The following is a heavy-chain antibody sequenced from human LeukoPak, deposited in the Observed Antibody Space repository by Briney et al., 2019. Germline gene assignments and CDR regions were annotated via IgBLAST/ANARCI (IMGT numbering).Heavy chain of an antibody. V-gene: IGHV3-30*18. D-gene: IGHD3-10*01. CDR1: GFXXSXXG. CDR3: ANYGSAYYFDY. Sequence: CAXXGFXXSXXGMXWXXXAPXXGLXXVAVIGYDGNKKYYADSVKGRFTISRDNSKNTLYLQMNSLRAEDTAVYYCANYGSAYYFDYWGQGTLVTVSS. CDR2: IGYDGNKK. J-gene: IGHJ4*02.